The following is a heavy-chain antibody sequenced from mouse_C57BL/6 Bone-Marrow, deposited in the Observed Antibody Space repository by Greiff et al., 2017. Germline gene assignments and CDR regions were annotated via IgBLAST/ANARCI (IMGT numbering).Heavy chain of an antibody. D-gene: IGHD1-1*01. CDR1: GFSFNTYA. CDR3: VRPLYYPSGAMDY. Sequence: EVQLVESGGGLVQPKGSLKLSCAASGFSFNTYAMNWVRQAPGKGLEWVARIRSKSNNYATYYADSVKDRFTISRDDSESMLYLQMNNLKTEDTAMYYCVRPLYYPSGAMDYWGQGTSVTVSS. V-gene: IGHV10-1*01. CDR2: IRSKSNNYAT. J-gene: IGHJ4*01.